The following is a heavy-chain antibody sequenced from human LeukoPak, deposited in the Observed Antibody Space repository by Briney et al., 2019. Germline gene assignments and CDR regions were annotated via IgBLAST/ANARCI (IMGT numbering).Heavy chain of an antibody. CDR2: IIPILGIA. Sequence: SVKVSCKASGGTFSSYTISWVRQAPGHGLGWMGRIIPILGIANYAQKFQGRVTITADKSTSTAYMELSSLRSEDTAVYYCAREVPTDYYYYYMDVWGKGTTVTVSS. CDR1: GGTFSSYT. V-gene: IGHV1-69*04. CDR3: AREVPTDYYYYYMDV. J-gene: IGHJ6*03.